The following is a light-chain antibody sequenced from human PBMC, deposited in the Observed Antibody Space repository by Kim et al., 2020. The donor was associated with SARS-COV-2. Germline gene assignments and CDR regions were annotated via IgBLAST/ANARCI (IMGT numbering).Light chain of an antibody. CDR3: QTWDSSTAI. V-gene: IGLV3-1*01. CDR2: QDA. CDR1: KLGDKY. Sequence: VSRGQTAIITCSGDKLGDKYAFWYQQKPGQSPMVVIYQDAKRPSGIPERFSGSSSGNTATLTISGTQPMDEADYYCQTWDSSTAIFGGGTQLTVL. J-gene: IGLJ2*01.